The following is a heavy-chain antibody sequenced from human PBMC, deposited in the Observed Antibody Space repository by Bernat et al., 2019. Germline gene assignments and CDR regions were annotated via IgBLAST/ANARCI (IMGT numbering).Heavy chain of an antibody. D-gene: IGHD3-10*01. J-gene: IGHJ4*02. CDR3: ARDKMRYGSGISDPVG. CDR1: GFTFSSYS. CDR2: ISSSSSYI. Sequence: EVQLVESGGGLVKPGGSLRLSCAASGFTFSSYSMNWVRQAPGKGLEWVSSISSSSSYIYYADSVKGRFTISRDNAKNSLYLQMNSLRAEDTAVYYCARDKMRYGSGISDPVGWGQGTLVTVSS. V-gene: IGHV3-21*01.